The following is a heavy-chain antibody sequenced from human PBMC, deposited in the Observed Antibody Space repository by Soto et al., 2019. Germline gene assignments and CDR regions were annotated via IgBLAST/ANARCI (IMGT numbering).Heavy chain of an antibody. CDR2: IYSGGST. CDR1: GCSVGRSY. Sequence: EVQLVESGGGLVQPGGSLRLSCAASGCSVGRSYMSWVRQAPVKGLERVSLIYSGGSTDYAESVKGSFSISRDNSENPVYLQMNRLSVADTAVYYCVGGNHEVERDWGQGTLVTVSS. J-gene: IGHJ4*02. CDR3: VGGNHEVERD. V-gene: IGHV3-66*01. D-gene: IGHD3-16*01.